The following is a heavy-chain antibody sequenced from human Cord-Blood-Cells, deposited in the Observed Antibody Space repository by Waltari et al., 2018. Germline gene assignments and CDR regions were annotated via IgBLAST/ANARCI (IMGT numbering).Heavy chain of an antibody. J-gene: IGHJ6*03. Sequence: QVQLQQWGAGLLKPSETLSLTCAGYGGSFSGYYWSGIRQPPGKGLGWSGEINNSGRTNYNPSLKSRVTIAVDTSKKQFALKLSSVTAADTAVYYCARGRGYCSSTSCYKTRYYYYRDVWGKGTTVTVSS. V-gene: IGHV4-34*01. CDR2: INNSGRT. D-gene: IGHD2-2*01. CDR1: GGSFSGYY. CDR3: ARGRGYCSSTSCYKTRYYYYRDV.